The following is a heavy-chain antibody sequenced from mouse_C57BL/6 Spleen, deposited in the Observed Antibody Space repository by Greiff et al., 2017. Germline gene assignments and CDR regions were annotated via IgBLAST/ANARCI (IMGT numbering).Heavy chain of an antibody. Sequence: VQLQQPGAELVKPGASVKLSCKASGYTFTSYWMQWVKQRPGQGLEWIGEIDPSDSYTNYNQKFKGKATLTVDTSSSTAYMQLSSLTSEDSAVYYCARGRVGNYGDYWGQGTTLTVSS. CDR1: GYTFTSYW. CDR3: ARGRVGNYGDY. CDR2: IDPSDSYT. D-gene: IGHD2-1*01. J-gene: IGHJ2*01. V-gene: IGHV1-50*01.